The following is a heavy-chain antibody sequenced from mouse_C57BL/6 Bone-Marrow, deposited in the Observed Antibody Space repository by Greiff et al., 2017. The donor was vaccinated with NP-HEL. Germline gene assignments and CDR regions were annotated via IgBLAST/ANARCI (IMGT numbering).Heavy chain of an antibody. J-gene: IGHJ1*03. D-gene: IGHD2-4*01. V-gene: IGHV2-2*01. CDR1: GFSLTSYG. CDR3: ARGIYYDYGGGYFDV. CDR2: IWSGGST. Sequence: QVQLKESGPGLVQPSQSLSITCTVSGFSLTSYGVHWVRQSPGKGLEWLGVIWSGGSTDYNAAFISRRSISKDKSKSQVFFKMNSLQADDTAIYYCARGIYYDYGGGYFDVWGTGTTVTVSS.